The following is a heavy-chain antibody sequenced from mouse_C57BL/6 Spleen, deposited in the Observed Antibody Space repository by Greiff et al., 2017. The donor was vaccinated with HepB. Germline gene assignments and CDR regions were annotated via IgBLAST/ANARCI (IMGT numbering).Heavy chain of an antibody. V-gene: IGHV1-18*01. D-gene: IGHD1-1*01. Sequence: EVQLQQSGPELVKPGASVKIPCKASGYTFTDYNMDWVKQSHGKSLEWIGDINPNNGGTIYNQKFKGKATLTVDKSSSTAYMELRSLTSEDTAVYYCARRLLRYYWYFDVWGTGTTVTVSS. CDR1: GYTFTDYN. CDR2: INPNNGGT. J-gene: IGHJ1*03. CDR3: ARRLLRYYWYFDV.